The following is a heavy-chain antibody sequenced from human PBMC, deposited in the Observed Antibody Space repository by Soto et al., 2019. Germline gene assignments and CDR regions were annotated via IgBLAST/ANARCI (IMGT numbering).Heavy chain of an antibody. CDR3: ARKPETGTTVPFDY. V-gene: IGHV3-30*03. CDR1: GFTFSNYG. CDR2: MASDGRNK. J-gene: IGHJ4*02. D-gene: IGHD1-1*01. Sequence: GGSLRLSCAASGFTFSNYGMHWVRQAPGRGLEWVAVMASDGRNKYYADSVKGRFTVSRDNSKNTLYLQMNSLRPDDTSLYYCARKPETGTTVPFDYWGQGTLVTVSS.